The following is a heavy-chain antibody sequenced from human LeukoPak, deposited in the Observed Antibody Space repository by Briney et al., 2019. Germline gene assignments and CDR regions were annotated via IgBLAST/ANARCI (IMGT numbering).Heavy chain of an antibody. CDR2: IYSGGST. J-gene: IGHJ2*01. D-gene: IGHD3-9*01. Sequence: GGSLRLSCAASGFTVSSNYMSWVRQAPGKGLEWVSVIYSGGSTYYADSVKGRFTISRDNSMNTLYLQMNSLRAEDTAVYYCARRTYYDTLTGYNYWYFDLWGRGTLVTVSS. CDR1: GFTVSSNY. CDR3: ARRTYYDTLTGYNYWYFDL. V-gene: IGHV3-53*01.